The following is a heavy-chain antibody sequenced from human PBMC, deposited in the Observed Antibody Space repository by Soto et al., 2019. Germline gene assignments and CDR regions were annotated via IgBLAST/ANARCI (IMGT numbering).Heavy chain of an antibody. J-gene: IGHJ4*02. Sequence: QVQLQESGPGLVKPSETLSLTCTVSGGSISSYYWSWIRQPPGKGLEWIGYIYYSGSTNYKPSLKGXXTXSXXTSKNQFSLKLSSVTAADTAVYYWAGGEETTVPDSWGQGTLVTVSS. V-gene: IGHV4-59*01. CDR2: IYYSGST. CDR1: GGSISSYY. CDR3: AGGEETTVPDS. D-gene: IGHD4-17*01.